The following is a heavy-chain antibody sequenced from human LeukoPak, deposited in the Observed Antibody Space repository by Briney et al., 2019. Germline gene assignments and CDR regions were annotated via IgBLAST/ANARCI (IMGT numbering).Heavy chain of an antibody. CDR3: ARGDKQDYGDYDGRYYFDY. J-gene: IGHJ4*02. CDR1: GFTFSSYS. CDR2: INSSSSTI. Sequence: GGSLRLSCAASGFTFSSYSMNWVRQAPGKGLEWVSYINSSSSTIYYADSVKGRFTISRDNAKNSLYLQMNSLRAEDTAVYYCARGDKQDYGDYDGRYYFDYWGQGTLVTVSS. V-gene: IGHV3-48*01. D-gene: IGHD4-17*01.